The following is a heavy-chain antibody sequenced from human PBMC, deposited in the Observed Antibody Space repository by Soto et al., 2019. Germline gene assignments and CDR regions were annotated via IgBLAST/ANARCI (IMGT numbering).Heavy chain of an antibody. CDR2: IKGDGSAK. D-gene: IGHD6-25*01. V-gene: IGHV3-7*05. Sequence: EVQLVESGGGLVQPGGSLRLSCAASGFTFGNYWMTWVRQAPGKGLEWVANIKGDGSAKAYLDSVRGRFIVSRDNAENSLFLQMNILRAEDTALYYCARDVSPGSSGYYLYAFAIWGQGTMVTV. J-gene: IGHJ3*02. CDR3: ARDVSPGSSGYYLYAFAI. CDR1: GFTFGNYW.